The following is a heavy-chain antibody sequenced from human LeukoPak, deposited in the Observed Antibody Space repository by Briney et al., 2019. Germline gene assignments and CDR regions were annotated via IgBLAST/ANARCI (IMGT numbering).Heavy chain of an antibody. V-gene: IGHV3-7*01. J-gene: IGHJ4*02. CDR1: GFSFSSYW. D-gene: IGHD3-10*01. Sequence: PGGSLRLSCAASGFSFSSYWMSWVRQAPGKGLEWVANINQDGSEKYYVDSVKGRFTVSRDNAKNSLYVQMNRLRAEDTAVYYCARHAQWFGQFQYHFDYWGQGTLVTVSS. CDR2: INQDGSEK. CDR3: ARHAQWFGQFQYHFDY.